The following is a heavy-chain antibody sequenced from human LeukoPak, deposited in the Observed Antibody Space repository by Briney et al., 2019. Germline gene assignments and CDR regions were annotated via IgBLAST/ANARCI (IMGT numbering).Heavy chain of an antibody. V-gene: IGHV4-59*01. J-gene: IGHJ4*02. CDR3: ARSTGSTMFIDY. CDR2: IYYSGNT. Sequence: SETLSLTCTVSGGSISPYCWSWIRQPPGKGLEWLGYIYYSGNTEYKPSLKSRVAMSVDTSKNQFSLRLSSVTAADTAVYYCARSTGSTMFIDYWGQGTLVTVSS. CDR1: GGSISPYC. D-gene: IGHD3-10*02.